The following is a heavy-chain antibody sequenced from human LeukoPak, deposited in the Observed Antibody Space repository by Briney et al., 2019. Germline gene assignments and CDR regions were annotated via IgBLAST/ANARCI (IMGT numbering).Heavy chain of an antibody. CDR1: GGSIDSYY. J-gene: IGHJ6*03. CDR2: IYYSGGT. D-gene: IGHD6-13*01. CDR3: ARRAAAVGTYYMDV. V-gene: IGHV4-59*01. Sequence: SETLSLTCTVSGGSIDSYYWNWIRQPPGKGLEWIGYIYYSGGTNYNPSLKSRVTIAVDTSKNQFSLKLSSVTAADTAVYYCARRAAAVGTYYMDVWGKGTTVTASS.